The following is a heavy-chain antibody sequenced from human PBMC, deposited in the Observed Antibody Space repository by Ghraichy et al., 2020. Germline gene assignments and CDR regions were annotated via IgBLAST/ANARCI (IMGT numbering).Heavy chain of an antibody. CDR2: INHSGST. D-gene: IGHD6-6*01. CDR3: ARIDRRRIAARLGVD. CDR1: GGSFSGYY. Sequence: SETLSLTCAVYGGSFSGYYWSWIRQPPGKGLEWIGEINHSGSTNYNPSLKSRVTISVDTSKNQFSLKLSSVTAADTAVYYCARIDRRRIAARLGVDWGQGTLVTVSS. J-gene: IGHJ4*02. V-gene: IGHV4-34*01.